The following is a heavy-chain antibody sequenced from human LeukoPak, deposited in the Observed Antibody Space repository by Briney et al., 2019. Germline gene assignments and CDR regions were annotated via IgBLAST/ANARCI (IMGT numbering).Heavy chain of an antibody. Sequence: GGSLRLSCAASGFTFSSYAMTWVRQAPGKGLEWVSTIYPSESSTYYADSVMGRFAISRDNSKSTLYLQMNGLRPEDTAVYYCARLKYSGYDHGVFDFWGQGTLVTVSS. D-gene: IGHD5-12*01. V-gene: IGHV3-23*01. CDR1: GFTFSSYA. CDR2: IYPSESST. J-gene: IGHJ4*02. CDR3: ARLKYSGYDHGVFDF.